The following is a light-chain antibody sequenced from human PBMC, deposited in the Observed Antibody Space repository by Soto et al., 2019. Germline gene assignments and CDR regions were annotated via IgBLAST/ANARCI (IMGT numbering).Light chain of an antibody. J-gene: IGKJ2*01. CDR1: QSVLHSSNNKNY. Sequence: DIVMTQSPDSLAVSLGERATINCKSSQSVLHSSNNKNYLAWYQQKPGQPPTLLLYWASTRESGVPDRFSGSGSGTAFTLTISSLQAEDVAVYYCQQYYTTPRTFGQGTKLEIK. V-gene: IGKV4-1*01. CDR2: WAS. CDR3: QQYYTTPRT.